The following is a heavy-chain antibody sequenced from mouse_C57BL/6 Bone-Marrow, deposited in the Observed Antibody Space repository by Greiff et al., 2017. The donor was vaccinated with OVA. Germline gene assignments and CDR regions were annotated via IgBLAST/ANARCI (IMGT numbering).Heavy chain of an antibody. CDR1: GYTFTDHT. V-gene: IGHV1-78*01. CDR3: ASNYGNWNWYFDV. Sequence: VQLQQSDAELVKPGASVKISCKVSGYTFTDHTIHWMKQRPEQGLEWIGYIYPRDGSTTYNEKFKGKATLTADKSSSTAYMQLNSLTSEDSAVYFCASNYGNWNWYFDVWGTGTTVTVSS. J-gene: IGHJ1*03. CDR2: IYPRDGST. D-gene: IGHD2-1*01.